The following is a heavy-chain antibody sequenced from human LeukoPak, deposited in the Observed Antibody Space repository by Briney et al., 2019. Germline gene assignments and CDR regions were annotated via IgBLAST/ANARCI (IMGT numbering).Heavy chain of an antibody. V-gene: IGHV3-23*01. CDR3: AKRGVVRVILVGFHKEAYYFDS. J-gene: IGHJ4*02. Sequence: GGSLRLSCAVAGITLSNYGMSWVRQAPGKGLEWVAGISGSGGGTNYADSVKGRFTISRDNPRNTLYLQMNSLRAEDTAVYFCAKRGVVRVILVGFHKEAYYFDSWGQGALVTVSS. CDR1: GITLSNYG. D-gene: IGHD3-22*01. CDR2: ISGSGGGT.